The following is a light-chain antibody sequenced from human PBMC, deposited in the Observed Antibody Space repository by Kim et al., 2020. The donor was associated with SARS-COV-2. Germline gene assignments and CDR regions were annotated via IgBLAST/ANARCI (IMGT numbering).Light chain of an antibody. J-gene: IGKJ2*01. CDR3: QQYDSSPNT. V-gene: IGKV3-20*01. CDR2: GTS. CDR1: DSVGSTN. Sequence: LAPGERATLSCRASDSVGSTNVAWYQQKPGQAPRLLIYGTSTRASGIPDRFSGGGSGTDFTLTISRLEPEDFAVYYCQQYDSSPNTFGQGTKLEI.